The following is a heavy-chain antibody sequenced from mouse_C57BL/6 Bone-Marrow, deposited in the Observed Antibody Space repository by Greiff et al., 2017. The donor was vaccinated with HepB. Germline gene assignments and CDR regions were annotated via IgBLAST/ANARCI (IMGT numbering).Heavy chain of an antibody. V-gene: IGHV5-17*01. CDR2: ISSGSSTI. CDR1: GFTFSDYG. CDR3: ARHVGFAY. J-gene: IGHJ3*01. Sequence: EVQGVESGGGLVKPGGSLKLSCAASGFTFSDYGMHWVRQAPEQGLEWVAYISSGSSTIYYADTVKGRFTISRDNAKNTLFLQMTSLRSEDTAMYYCARHVGFAYWGQGTLVTVSA.